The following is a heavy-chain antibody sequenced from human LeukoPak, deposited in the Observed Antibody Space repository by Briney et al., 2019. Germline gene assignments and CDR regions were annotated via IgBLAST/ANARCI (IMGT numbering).Heavy chain of an antibody. CDR2: IYYSGST. D-gene: IGHD3-22*01. J-gene: IGHJ4*02. CDR3: ARAGISYDSSSGYYYSELDY. V-gene: IGHV4-59*12. CDR1: GGSISSYY. Sequence: SETLSLTCTVSGGSISSYYWSWIRQPPGKGLEWIGYIYYSGSTYYNPSLKSRVTISVDTSKNQFSLKLSSATAADTAVYYCARAGISYDSSSGYYYSELDYWGQGTLVTVSS.